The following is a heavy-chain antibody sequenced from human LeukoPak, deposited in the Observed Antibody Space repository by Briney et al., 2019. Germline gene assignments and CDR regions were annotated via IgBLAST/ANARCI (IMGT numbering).Heavy chain of an antibody. V-gene: IGHV4-59*01. Sequence: SETLSLTCTVSGGSISSYYWSWIRQPPGKGLEWIGYIYYSGSTNYNPSLKSRVTISVDTSKNQFSLKLSSVTAADTAVYYCARGGLRYFDWLLPERGDNWFDPLGQGTLVTVSS. D-gene: IGHD3-9*01. CDR3: ARGGLRYFDWLLPERGDNWFDP. CDR2: IYYSGST. J-gene: IGHJ5*02. CDR1: GGSISSYY.